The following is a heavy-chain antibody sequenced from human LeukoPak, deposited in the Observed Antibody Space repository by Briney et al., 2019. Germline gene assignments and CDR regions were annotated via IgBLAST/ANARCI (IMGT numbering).Heavy chain of an antibody. CDR2: ISWDGFNT. Sequence: GGSLRLSCAASDFSFYDYSTHWVRQAPGEGLEWVSLISWDGFNTSYADSVKGRFTISRDNAKNSLYLQMNSLRAEDTAVYYCARGVVPAKQYGMDVWGQGTTVTVSS. V-gene: IGHV3-43*01. CDR1: DFSFYDYS. D-gene: IGHD2-2*01. J-gene: IGHJ6*02. CDR3: ARGVVPAKQYGMDV.